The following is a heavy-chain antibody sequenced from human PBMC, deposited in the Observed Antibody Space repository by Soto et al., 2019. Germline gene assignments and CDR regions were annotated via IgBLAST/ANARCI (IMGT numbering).Heavy chain of an antibody. Sequence: QVQLQDSGGGVVQPGKSLRLSCAASGFTLSRHAVHWVRQTPGKGLEWLAVISYDGDIERYADSVKGRFTMSRDNSKNTLSLQLNSLRPEDTAVYYCARDPGDVGVGYFDNWGQGTRVTVSS. CDR1: GFTLSRHA. J-gene: IGHJ4*02. CDR2: ISYDGDIE. D-gene: IGHD7-27*01. V-gene: IGHV3-30-3*01. CDR3: ARDPGDVGVGYFDN.